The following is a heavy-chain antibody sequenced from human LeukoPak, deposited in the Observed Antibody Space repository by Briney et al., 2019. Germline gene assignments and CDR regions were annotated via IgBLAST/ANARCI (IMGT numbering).Heavy chain of an antibody. CDR1: GGTFCSYA. Sequence: SVKVSCKASGGTFCSYAISWVRQAPGQGLEWMGRIIPILGIANYAQKFQGRVTITADKSTSTAYMELSSLRSEDTAVYYCARVGEYCSSTSCYGKGWFDPWGQGTLVTVSS. CDR3: ARVGEYCSSTSCYGKGWFDP. D-gene: IGHD2-2*01. V-gene: IGHV1-69*04. CDR2: IIPILGIA. J-gene: IGHJ5*02.